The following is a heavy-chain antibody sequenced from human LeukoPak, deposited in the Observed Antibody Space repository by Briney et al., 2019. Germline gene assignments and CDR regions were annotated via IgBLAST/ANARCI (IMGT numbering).Heavy chain of an antibody. J-gene: IGHJ4*02. D-gene: IGHD4-17*01. CDR1: GFTFSSYE. CDR3: ARGEDYGTNSFDY. Sequence: PGGSLRLSCAASGFTFSSYEMNWVRQAPGKGLEWVSYITTSGRTIYYADSVKGRFTISRDNAKNSLYLQMNSLRAEDTAVCYCARGEDYGTNSFDYWGQGTLVTVSS. CDR2: ITTSGRTI. V-gene: IGHV3-48*03.